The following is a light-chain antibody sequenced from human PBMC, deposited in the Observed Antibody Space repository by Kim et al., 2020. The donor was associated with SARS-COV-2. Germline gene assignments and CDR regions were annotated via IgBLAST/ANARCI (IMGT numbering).Light chain of an antibody. CDR1: QAITNSY. CDR2: GAS. V-gene: IGKV3-20*01. Sequence: EIALTQSPGTLSLSPGEGATLSCRASQAITNSYLAWYQQKPGQAPRLLIYGASSRATGIPNRFSGSGSGTDFTLTISRLEPEDFAVYYCQHYGNSPYTFGQGXKLEI. CDR3: QHYGNSPYT. J-gene: IGKJ2*01.